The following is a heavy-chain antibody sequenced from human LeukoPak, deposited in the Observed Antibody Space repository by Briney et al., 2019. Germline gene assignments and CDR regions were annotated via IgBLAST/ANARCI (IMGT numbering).Heavy chain of an antibody. V-gene: IGHV4-59*08. CDR2: IYYSGST. Sequence: SETLSLTCTVSGGSISSYYWSWIRQPPGKGLVWIGYIYYSGSTNYNPSLKSRVTISVDTSKNQFSLKLSSVTAADTAVYYCARQTRNWFDPWGQGTLATVSS. CDR1: GGSISSYY. CDR3: ARQTRNWFDP. J-gene: IGHJ5*02.